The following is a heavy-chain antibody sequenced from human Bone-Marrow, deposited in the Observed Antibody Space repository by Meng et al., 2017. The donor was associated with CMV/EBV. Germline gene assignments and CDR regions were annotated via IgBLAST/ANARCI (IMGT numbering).Heavy chain of an antibody. CDR3: ARDLLGAGATLYYYYYGMDV. J-gene: IGHJ6*02. D-gene: IGHD1-26*01. Sequence: GGSLRLSCAASGFTFSSYSMNWVRQAPGKGLEWVSSISGSSSYIYYADSVKGRFTISRDNAKNSLYLQMNSLRAEDTAVYYCARDLLGAGATLYYYYYGMDVWGQGTTVTVSS. CDR2: ISGSSSYI. V-gene: IGHV3-21*01. CDR1: GFTFSSYS.